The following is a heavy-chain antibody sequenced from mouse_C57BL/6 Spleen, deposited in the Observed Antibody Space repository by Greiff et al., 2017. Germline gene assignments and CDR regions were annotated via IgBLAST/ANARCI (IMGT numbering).Heavy chain of an antibody. CDR1: GFTFSDYY. J-gene: IGHJ4*01. CDR2: INYDGSST. Sequence: EVMLVESEGGLVQPGSSMKLSCTASGFTFSDYYMAWVRQVPEKGLEWVANINYDGSSTYYLDSLKSRFIISRDNAKNILYLQMSSLKSEDTATYYCARERPPIAMDYWGQGTSVTVSS. D-gene: IGHD6-5*01. V-gene: IGHV5-16*01. CDR3: ARERPPIAMDY.